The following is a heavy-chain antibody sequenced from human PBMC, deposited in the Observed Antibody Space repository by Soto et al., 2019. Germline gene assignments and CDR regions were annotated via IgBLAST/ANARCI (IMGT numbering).Heavy chain of an antibody. D-gene: IGHD3-22*01. Sequence: EVQLLESGGGLVQPGGSLRLSCAASGFTFSSYAMSWVRQAPGKGLEWVSAISGSGGSTYYADSVKGRFTISRDNSKNTLYLQMNSLRAEDTAVYYCAKVPPDYYDSSGYYLYFDYWGQGTLVTVSS. CDR1: GFTFSSYA. CDR2: ISGSGGST. V-gene: IGHV3-23*01. CDR3: AKVPPDYYDSSGYYLYFDY. J-gene: IGHJ4*02.